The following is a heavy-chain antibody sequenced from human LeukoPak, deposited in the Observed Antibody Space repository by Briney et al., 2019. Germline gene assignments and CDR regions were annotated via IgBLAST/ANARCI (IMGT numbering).Heavy chain of an antibody. J-gene: IGHJ5*02. D-gene: IGHD2-2*01. CDR1: GFTFSDYY. Sequence: GGSLRLSCAASGFTFSDYYMNWIRQAPGKGLEWVSYISTSGSTIYYSDSVKGRFTISRDNAKNSLYLQMNSLRAGDTAVYYCAREHCSTTSCWSDTWGQGTLVTVSS. CDR3: AREHCSTTSCWSDT. V-gene: IGHV3-11*01. CDR2: ISTSGSTI.